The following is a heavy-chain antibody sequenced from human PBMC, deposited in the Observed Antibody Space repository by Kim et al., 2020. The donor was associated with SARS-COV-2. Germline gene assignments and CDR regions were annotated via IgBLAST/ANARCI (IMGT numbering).Heavy chain of an antibody. Sequence: AGVVQGRVTNSRDNTKNTVYLQMNSLRAEDTAVYYCARDTDTDGWSDCEWWGKGTLVTVSS. J-gene: IGHJ4*02. D-gene: IGHD6-19*01. V-gene: IGHV3-74*01. CDR3: ARDTDTDGWSDCEW.